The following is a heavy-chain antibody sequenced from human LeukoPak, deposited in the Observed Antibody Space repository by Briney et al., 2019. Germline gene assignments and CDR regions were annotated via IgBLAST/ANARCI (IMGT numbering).Heavy chain of an antibody. CDR3: ATHHYYDSSGYRRFDFDY. J-gene: IGHJ4*02. CDR2: FDPEDGET. D-gene: IGHD3-22*01. Sequence: ASVKVSCKASGGTFSSYAISWVRQAPGKGLEWMGGFDPEDGETIYAQKFQGRVTMTEDTSTDTAYMELSSLRSEDTAVYYCATHHYYDSSGYRRFDFDYWGQGTLVTVSS. CDR1: GGTFSSYA. V-gene: IGHV1-24*01.